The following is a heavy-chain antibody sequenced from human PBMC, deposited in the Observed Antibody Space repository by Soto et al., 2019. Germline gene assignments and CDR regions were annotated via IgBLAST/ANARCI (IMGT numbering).Heavy chain of an antibody. CDR2: IYYSGST. D-gene: IGHD6-6*01. CDR3: ATSTADGAFDI. J-gene: IGHJ3*02. V-gene: IGHV4-39*01. Sequence: QLQLQESGPGLVKPSETLSLTCTVSGGSISSSSYYWGWIRQPPGKGLEWIGSIYYSGSTYYNPYLKSRVTISVATSKNQFSLKLSSVTAADTAVYYGATSTADGAFDIWGQGTMVTVSS. CDR1: GGSISSSSYY.